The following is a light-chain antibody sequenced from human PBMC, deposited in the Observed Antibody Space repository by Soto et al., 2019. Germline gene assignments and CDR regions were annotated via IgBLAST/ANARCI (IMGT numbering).Light chain of an antibody. CDR2: EVS. CDR3: SSYAGSNLWV. V-gene: IGLV2-8*01. Sequence: QFVLTQAPSVSGSPGQSVTISCTGTSSDVGNYKYVSWYQQHPGKAPKLMIYEVSKRPSGVPDRFSGSKSGNTASLTVSGLQVEDEADYYCSSYAGSNLWVFGGGTKVTVL. CDR1: SSDVGNYKY. J-gene: IGLJ3*02.